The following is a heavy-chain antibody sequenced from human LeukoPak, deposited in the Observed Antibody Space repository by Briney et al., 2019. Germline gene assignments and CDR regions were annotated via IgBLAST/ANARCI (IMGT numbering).Heavy chain of an antibody. Sequence: GGSLRLSCAASGFTFSSYWMSWVRQAPGKGLEWVANIKQDGSEKYYVDSVKGRFTISRDNAKNSLYLQMNSLRAEDTAVYYCAKQEYSSSWYKVYFDYWGQGTLVTVSS. V-gene: IGHV3-7*03. CDR2: IKQDGSEK. CDR3: AKQEYSSSWYKVYFDY. D-gene: IGHD6-13*01. CDR1: GFTFSSYW. J-gene: IGHJ4*02.